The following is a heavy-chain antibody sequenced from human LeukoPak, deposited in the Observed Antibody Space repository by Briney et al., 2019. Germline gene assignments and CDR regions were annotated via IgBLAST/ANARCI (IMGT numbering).Heavy chain of an antibody. V-gene: IGHV1-69*01. J-gene: IGHJ6*03. CDR2: IIPIFGTA. D-gene: IGHD5-18*01. CDR1: GGTFSSYA. Sequence: SVKVSCKASGGTFSSYAINWVRQAPGQGLEWMGGIIPIFGTANYAQKFQGRVTITADESTSTAYMELSSLRSEDTAVYYCARSAGDSYGFYYYYYYMDVWGKGTTVTVSS. CDR3: ARSAGDSYGFYYYYYYMDV.